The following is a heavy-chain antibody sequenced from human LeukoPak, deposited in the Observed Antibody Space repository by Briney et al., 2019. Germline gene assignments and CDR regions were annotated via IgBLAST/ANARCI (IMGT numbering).Heavy chain of an antibody. CDR2: INPNSGGT. V-gene: IGHV1-2*02. D-gene: IGHD3-10*01. J-gene: IGHJ6*03. Sequence: ASVKVSCKASGYTFTGYFIHWVRQAPGQGLEWMGWINPNSGGTNYAQKFQGRVTMTRDTSISTAYMELSRLRSDDTAVYYCARDLFRGTYYGSGSTYYMDVWGKGTTVTISS. CDR3: ARDLFRGTYYGSGSTYYMDV. CDR1: GYTFTGYF.